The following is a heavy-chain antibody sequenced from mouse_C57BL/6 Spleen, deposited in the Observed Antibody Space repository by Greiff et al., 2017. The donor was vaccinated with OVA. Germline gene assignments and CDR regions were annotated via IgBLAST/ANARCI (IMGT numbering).Heavy chain of an antibody. CDR3: AREEAGTGFDY. V-gene: IGHV1-61*01. Sequence: QVQLQQPGAELVRPGSSVKLSCKASGYTFTSYWMDWVKQRPGQGLEWIGNIYPSDSETHYNQQFKDKATLTVDKSSSTAYMQLSSLTSEDSAVYYCAREEAGTGFDYWGQGTTLTVSS. CDR2: IYPSDSET. J-gene: IGHJ2*01. D-gene: IGHD4-1*01. CDR1: GYTFTSYW.